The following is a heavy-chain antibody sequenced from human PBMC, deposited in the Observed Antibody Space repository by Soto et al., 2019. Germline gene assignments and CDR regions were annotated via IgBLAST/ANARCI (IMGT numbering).Heavy chain of an antibody. Sequence: LVKVSCKASGYTFTSYDINWVRQATGQGLEWMGWTNPNSGNTGYAQKFQGRVTMTRNTSISTAYMELSSLRSEDTAVYYCALFLEGKGDAFDIWGQGTMVTVSS. D-gene: IGHD2-21*01. CDR1: GYTFTSYD. J-gene: IGHJ3*02. CDR3: ALFLEGKGDAFDI. V-gene: IGHV1-8*01. CDR2: TNPNSGNT.